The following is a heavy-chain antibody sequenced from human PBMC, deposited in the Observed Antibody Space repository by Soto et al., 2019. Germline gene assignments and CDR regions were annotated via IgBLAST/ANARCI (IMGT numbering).Heavy chain of an antibody. V-gene: IGHV3-11*01. CDR1: GFIFGDFY. CDR3: ARPNWTSRRGVLNL. J-gene: IGHJ1*01. Sequence: QAQLVESGGELVKPGGSLRLCCAASGFIFGDFYMTWIRQAPGKGLEWISYISKTSSTIYYADSVKGRFSISRDNAKNSLYLQMNSLRAEDTAVYYCARPNWTSRRGVLNLWDRGTLVIVSS. D-gene: IGHD3-10*01. CDR2: ISKTSSTI.